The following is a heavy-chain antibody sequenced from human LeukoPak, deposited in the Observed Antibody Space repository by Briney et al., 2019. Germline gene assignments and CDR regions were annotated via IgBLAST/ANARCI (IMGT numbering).Heavy chain of an antibody. J-gene: IGHJ4*02. D-gene: IGHD5-12*01. V-gene: IGHV3-7*01. CDR2: IKQDGSEK. CDR3: ARTRGYSGYDYGY. CDR1: GFTFSSYW. Sequence: GGSLRLSCAASGFTFSSYWMSWVRQAPGKGLEWVANIKQDGSEKYYVDSVKGRFTISRDNAKNSLYLQMNSLRAEDTAVYYCARTRGYSGYDYGYWGQGTLVTVSS.